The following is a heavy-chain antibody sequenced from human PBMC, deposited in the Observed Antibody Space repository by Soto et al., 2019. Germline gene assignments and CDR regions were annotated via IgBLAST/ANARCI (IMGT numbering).Heavy chain of an antibody. CDR2: IIPIFGTA. CDR3: ASHCGGDCYTAYYYYYGMDV. CDR1: GGTFSSYA. J-gene: IGHJ6*02. D-gene: IGHD2-21*02. V-gene: IGHV1-69*13. Sequence: ASVKVSCKASGGTFSSYAISWVRQAPGQGLEGMGGIIPIFGTANYAQKFQGRVTITADESTSTAYMELSSLRSEDTAVYYCASHCGGDCYTAYYYYYGMDVWGQGTTVTVSS.